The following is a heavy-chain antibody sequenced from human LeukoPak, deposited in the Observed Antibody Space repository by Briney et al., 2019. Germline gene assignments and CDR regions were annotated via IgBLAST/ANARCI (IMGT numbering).Heavy chain of an antibody. Sequence: GGSLRLSCAASGFTFSSYAMHWVRQAPGKGLEYVSAISSNGGSTYYANSVKGRFTISRDNSKNTLYLQMGSLRAEDMAVYYCARAYCSSTSCYLGDLTYYGMDVWGQGTTVTVSS. CDR2: ISSNGGST. V-gene: IGHV3-64*01. CDR1: GFTFSSYA. D-gene: IGHD2-2*01. J-gene: IGHJ6*02. CDR3: ARAYCSSTSCYLGDLTYYGMDV.